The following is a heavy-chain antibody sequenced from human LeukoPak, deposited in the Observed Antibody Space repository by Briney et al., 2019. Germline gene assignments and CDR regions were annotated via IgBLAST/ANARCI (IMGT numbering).Heavy chain of an antibody. J-gene: IGHJ6*02. CDR1: GFTFDDYA. Sequence: GGSLRLSCAASGFTFDDYAMHWVRQVPGKGLEWVSLITGDGGTTYYADSVKGRFTISRDNSKNSLHLQMNSLRTEDTALYYCAEDIAMAVNSYYYGMDVWGQGTTVTV. CDR3: AEDIAMAVNSYYYGMDV. V-gene: IGHV3-43*02. D-gene: IGHD6-19*01. CDR2: ITGDGGTT.